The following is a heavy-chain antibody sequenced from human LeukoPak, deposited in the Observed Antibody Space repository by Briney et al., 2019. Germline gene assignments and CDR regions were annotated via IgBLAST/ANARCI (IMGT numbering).Heavy chain of an antibody. CDR1: GFSFNSYP. J-gene: IGHJ4*02. V-gene: IGHV3-23*01. CDR2: ISGSGGST. D-gene: IGHD6-19*01. CDR3: AKLGGWYYFDY. Sequence: GRSLRLSCAASGFSFNSYPMHWVRQAPGKGLEWVSAISGSGGSTYYADSVKGRFTISRDNSKNTLYLQMNSLRAEDTAVYYCAKLGGWYYFDYWGQGTLVTVSS.